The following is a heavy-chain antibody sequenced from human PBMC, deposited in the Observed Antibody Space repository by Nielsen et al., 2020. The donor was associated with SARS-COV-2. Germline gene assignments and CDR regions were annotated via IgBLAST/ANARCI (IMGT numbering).Heavy chain of an antibody. D-gene: IGHD2-21*01. CDR3: ASVVDY. J-gene: IGHJ4*02. V-gene: IGHV3-30-3*01. Sequence: GGSLRLSCAASGFTFSSYAMHWVRQAPGKGLEWVAVISYDGSNKYYADSVKGRFTISRDDSKNTLYLQMNSLRAEDTAVYYCASVVDYWGQGTLVTVSS. CDR1: GFTFSSYA. CDR2: ISYDGSNK.